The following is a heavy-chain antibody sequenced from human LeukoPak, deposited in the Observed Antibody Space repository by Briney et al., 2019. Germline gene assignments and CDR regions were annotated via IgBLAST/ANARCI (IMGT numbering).Heavy chain of an antibody. V-gene: IGHV1-3*01. J-gene: IGHJ5*02. Sequence: ASVKVSCKASGYTFTSYAMHWVRQAPGQRLEWMGWINAGNGNTKYSQKFQGRVTITRDTSASTAYMELSSLRSEDTAVYYCARGLEYSSSYNWFDPWGQGTLVTVSS. CDR1: GYTFTSYA. CDR3: ARGLEYSSSYNWFDP. CDR2: INAGNGNT. D-gene: IGHD6-6*01.